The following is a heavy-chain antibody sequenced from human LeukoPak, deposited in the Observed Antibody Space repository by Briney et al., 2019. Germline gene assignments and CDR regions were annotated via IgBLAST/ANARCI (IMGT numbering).Heavy chain of an antibody. CDR2: VIPVLGTA. J-gene: IGHJ4*02. Sequence: GASVKVSCKASGGTFISYALSWVRQAPGQGLEWMGRVIPVLGTAIYAQKFQDRVTITADKSTTTVYMGLSSLSAEDTVVYYCTTGEGHDFWGQGTLVTVSS. V-gene: IGHV1-69*04. CDR1: GGTFISYA. CDR3: TTGEGHDF.